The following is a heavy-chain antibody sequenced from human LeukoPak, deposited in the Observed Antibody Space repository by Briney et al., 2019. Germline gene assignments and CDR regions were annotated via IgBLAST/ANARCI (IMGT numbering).Heavy chain of an antibody. Sequence: GGSLRLSCAASGFTFSNYAMSWVRQAPGKGLEWFSAISGSGSNTYYAGSVKGRFTISRDTSKNTLYLQMSSLRADDTAVYYCAKGSEETAMVNQALGYWGQGTLDTVSS. CDR2: ISGSGSNT. J-gene: IGHJ4*02. CDR3: AKGSEETAMVNQALGY. V-gene: IGHV3-23*01. D-gene: IGHD5-18*01. CDR1: GFTFSNYA.